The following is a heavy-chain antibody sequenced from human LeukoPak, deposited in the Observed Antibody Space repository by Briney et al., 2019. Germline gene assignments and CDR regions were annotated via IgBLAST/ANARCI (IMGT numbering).Heavy chain of an antibody. CDR3: AKLFGDGYNGFDY. CDR2: ISGSGGST. Sequence: GGSLRLSCAASGFTFSSYATSWVRQAPGKGLEWVSAISGSGGSTYYADSVKGRFTISRDNSKNTLYLQMNSLRAEDTAVYYCAKLFGDGYNGFDYWGQGTLVTVSS. CDR1: GFTFSSYA. V-gene: IGHV3-23*01. D-gene: IGHD5-24*01. J-gene: IGHJ4*02.